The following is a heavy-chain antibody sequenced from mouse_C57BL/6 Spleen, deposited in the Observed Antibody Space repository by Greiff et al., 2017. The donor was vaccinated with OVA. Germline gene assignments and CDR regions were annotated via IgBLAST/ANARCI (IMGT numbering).Heavy chain of an antibody. J-gene: IGHJ2*01. D-gene: IGHD1-1*01. CDR1: GYTFTSYW. CDR2: IYPGSGST. V-gene: IGHV1-55*01. Sequence: QVQLKQPGAELVKPGASVKMSCKASGYTFTSYWITWVKQRPGQGLEWIGDIYPGSGSTNYNEKFKSKATLTVDTSSSTAYMQLSSLTSEDSAVYYCARCDYYGSSPYYFDYWGQGTTLTVSS. CDR3: ARCDYYGSSPYYFDY.